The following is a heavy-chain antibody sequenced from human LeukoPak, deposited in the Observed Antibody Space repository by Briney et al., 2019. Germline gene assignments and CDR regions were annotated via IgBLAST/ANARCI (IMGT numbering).Heavy chain of an antibody. V-gene: IGHV3-23*01. J-gene: IGHJ4*02. D-gene: IGHD6-13*01. Sequence: GGSLRLSCAASGFTFSSYAMSWARQATGKGLEWVSAISGSGGSTYYADSVKGRFTISRDNSKNTLYLQMNSLRAEDTAVYYCAQRGRGSAAAFDYWGQGTLVTVSS. CDR1: GFTFSSYA. CDR3: AQRGRGSAAAFDY. CDR2: ISGSGGST.